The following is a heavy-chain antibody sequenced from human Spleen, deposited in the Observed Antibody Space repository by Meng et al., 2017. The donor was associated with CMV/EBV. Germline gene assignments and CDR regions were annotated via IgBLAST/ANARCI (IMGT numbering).Heavy chain of an antibody. CDR2: INHSGST. D-gene: IGHD1-26*01. CDR3: ARSGSGRRGPSPFFDWFDP. Sequence: QVQIQESGPGLVKPSGTLSLTCAVYGGSFSGYYWSWIRQPPGKGLEWIGEINHSGSTNYNPSLKSRVTISVDTSKNQFSLKLSSVTAADTAVYYCARSGSGRRGPSPFFDWFDPWGQGTLVTVSS. CDR1: GGSFSGYY. J-gene: IGHJ5*02. V-gene: IGHV4-34*01.